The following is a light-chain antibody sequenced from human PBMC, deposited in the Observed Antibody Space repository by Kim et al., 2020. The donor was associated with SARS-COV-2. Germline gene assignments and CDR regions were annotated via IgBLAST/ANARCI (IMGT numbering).Light chain of an antibody. V-gene: IGLV2-14*03. CDR2: AVT. J-gene: IGLJ3*02. Sequence: GQSITISCSGTSSDLGAYNFVSWYQQHPGKAPKLIIFAVTNRPSGISDRFSGSKSGNTASLTISGLQPEDEADYYCNSYTTSTTWVFGGGTKVTVL. CDR3: NSYTTSTTWV. CDR1: SSDLGAYNF.